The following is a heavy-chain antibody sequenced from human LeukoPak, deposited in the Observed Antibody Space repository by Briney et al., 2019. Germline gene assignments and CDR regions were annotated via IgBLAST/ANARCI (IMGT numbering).Heavy chain of an antibody. CDR3: ARSVGGATTPRFDY. V-gene: IGHV1-69*04. CDR1: GDTFSRYA. D-gene: IGHD1-26*01. Sequence: SVKVSCKASGDTFSRYAISWVRHAPGQGLEWMGRIIPSLDIPNYPQKFQGRVTITADKSTSTAYMEVRSLGSEDTAVYYCARSVGGATTPRFDYWGQGTLVTVSS. CDR2: IIPSLDIP. J-gene: IGHJ4*02.